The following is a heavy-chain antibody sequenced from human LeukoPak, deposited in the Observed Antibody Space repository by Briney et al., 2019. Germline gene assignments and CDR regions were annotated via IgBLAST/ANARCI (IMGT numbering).Heavy chain of an antibody. D-gene: IGHD3-22*01. CDR1: GGTFSSYS. CDR3: VCYNSSGYSDYYFDY. J-gene: IGHJ4*02. CDR2: IIPIIDMA. V-gene: IGHV1-69*02. Sequence: SVKVSCKASGGTFSSYSLSWVRQAPGQGLEWMGRIIPIIDMANYAQKFQGRVTITADTSTSTAFMELSSLRSDDAAVYYCVCYNSSGYSDYYFDYWGQGTLVTVSS.